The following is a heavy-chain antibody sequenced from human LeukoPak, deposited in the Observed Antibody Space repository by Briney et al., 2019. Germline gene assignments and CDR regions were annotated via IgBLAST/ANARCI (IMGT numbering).Heavy chain of an antibody. CDR3: ARAYYYGSGSYYNSYYFDY. V-gene: IGHV3-33*01. CDR2: IWYDGSNK. J-gene: IGHJ4*02. Sequence: GGSLRLSCAASGFTFSSYGMHWVRQAPGKGLEWVAVIWYDGSNKYYADSVKGRFTISRDNSKNTLYLQMNSLRAEDTAVYYCARAYYYGSGSYYNSYYFDYWGQGTLVTVSS. CDR1: GFTFSSYG. D-gene: IGHD3-10*01.